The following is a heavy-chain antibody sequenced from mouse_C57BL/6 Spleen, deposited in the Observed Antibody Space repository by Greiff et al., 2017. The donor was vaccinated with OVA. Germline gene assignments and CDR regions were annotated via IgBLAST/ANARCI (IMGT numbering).Heavy chain of an antibody. D-gene: IGHD3-2*02. CDR1: GYTFTSYW. CDR2: IDPSDSYT. CDR3: ARSAQATPYAMDY. Sequence: QVQLQQPGAELVMPGASVKLSCKASGYTFTSYWMHWVKQRPGQGLEWIGEIDPSDSYTNYNQKFKGKSILTVDKSSSTAYMQLSSLTSEDSAVYYCARSAQATPYAMDYWGQGTSVTVSS. V-gene: IGHV1-69*01. J-gene: IGHJ4*01.